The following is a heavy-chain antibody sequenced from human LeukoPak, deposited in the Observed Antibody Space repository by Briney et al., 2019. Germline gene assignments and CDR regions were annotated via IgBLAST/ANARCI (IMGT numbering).Heavy chain of an antibody. V-gene: IGHV3-23*01. J-gene: IGHJ4*02. Sequence: GGSLRLPCAASGFTFSSYGMTWLRQTPAKGLEWVSAISGSGETTYYSDSVKGRYTISRDNSKNTLFLQMNSLRVEDAAMYYCAKTNGYFDQWGQGTLVAVSS. CDR3: AKTNGYFDQ. CDR2: ISGSGETT. CDR1: GFTFSSYG. D-gene: IGHD2-8*01.